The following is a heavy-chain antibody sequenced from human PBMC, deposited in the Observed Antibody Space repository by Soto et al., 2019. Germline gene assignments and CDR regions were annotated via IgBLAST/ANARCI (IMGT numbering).Heavy chain of an antibody. D-gene: IGHD3-10*01. CDR1: GFTFSNYG. CDR3: FGSGSPTPY. V-gene: IGHV3-30*03. Sequence: QVQLVESGGGVVQPGRSLRLSCAASGFTFSNYGMNWVRQAPGKGLEWVALISYDGSNKYYVDSMKGRFTISRDNSKNTVYLQMNSLRAEDTAVYDCFGSGSPTPYWGQGTLVTVSS. J-gene: IGHJ4*02. CDR2: ISYDGSNK.